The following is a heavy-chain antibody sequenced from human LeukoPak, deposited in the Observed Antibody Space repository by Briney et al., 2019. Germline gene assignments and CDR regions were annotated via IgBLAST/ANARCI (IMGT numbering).Heavy chain of an antibody. CDR1: GFTFSSYS. CDR3: ARAYCSSTSCAFDY. D-gene: IGHD2-2*01. V-gene: IGHV3-21*01. Sequence: GGSLRLSCAASGFTFSSYSMNWVRQAPGKGLEWVSPISSSSSYIYYADSVKGRFIISRDNAKNSLYLQMNSLRAEDTAVYYCARAYCSSTSCAFDYWGQGTLVTVSS. CDR2: ISSSSSYI. J-gene: IGHJ4*02.